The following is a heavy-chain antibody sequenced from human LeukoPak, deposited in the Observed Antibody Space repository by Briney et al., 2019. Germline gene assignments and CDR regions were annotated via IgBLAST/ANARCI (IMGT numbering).Heavy chain of an antibody. Sequence: PGGSLRLSCAASGYTITLYAMSWVRQAPGKGLEWVTDISGSGGSTYYADSVKGRFTISRDNSKNTLYLQMDSLRAEDTAVYYCAKWDGDLYYYYYMDVWGKGTTVTVSS. CDR3: AKWDGDLYYYYYMDV. V-gene: IGHV3-23*01. CDR2: ISGSGGST. D-gene: IGHD4-17*01. J-gene: IGHJ6*03. CDR1: GYTITLYA.